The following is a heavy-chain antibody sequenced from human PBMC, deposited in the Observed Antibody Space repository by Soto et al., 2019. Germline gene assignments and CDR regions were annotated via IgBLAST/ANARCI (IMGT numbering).Heavy chain of an antibody. CDR1: GFTFSSYA. CDR2: SSGSGGST. CDR3: ARDDSRAYYDDAFDI. Sequence: EVQLLESGGGLAQPGGSLRLSCAASGFTFSSYAMTWVRQAPGQGLEWVSVSSGSGGSTYYADSGKGRFTISRDNSKNALYLQMNSLRAEDTAVYYCARDDSRAYYDDAFDIWGQGTMVTVSS. J-gene: IGHJ3*02. V-gene: IGHV3-23*01. D-gene: IGHD3-22*01.